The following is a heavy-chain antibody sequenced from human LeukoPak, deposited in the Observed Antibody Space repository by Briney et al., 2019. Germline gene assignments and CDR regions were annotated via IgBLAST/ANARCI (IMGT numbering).Heavy chain of an antibody. CDR3: ARDLH. Sequence: GGSLRLSCAASGFTFSSYSMNWVRQAPGKGLEWVSYISYSSSTIYYADSVKGRFTISRDNSKNTLYLQMNSLRAEDTAVYYCARDLHWGQGTLVTVSS. V-gene: IGHV3-48*01. CDR1: GFTFSSYS. CDR2: ISYSSSTI. J-gene: IGHJ4*02.